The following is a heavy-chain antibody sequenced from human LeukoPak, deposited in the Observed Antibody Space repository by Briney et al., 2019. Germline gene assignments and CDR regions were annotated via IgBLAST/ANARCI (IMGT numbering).Heavy chain of an antibody. CDR3: ARVHYYYGMDV. Sequence: PSKTLSLTCSVSGGSISRSRDYWGWIRQSPGEGLEWIGTIYYSGSTYYNPSLKSRVTISVDTSKNQFSLKLSSVTAADTAVYYCARVHYYYGMDVWGQGTTVTVSS. CDR1: GGSISRSRDY. J-gene: IGHJ6*02. V-gene: IGHV4-30-4*08. CDR2: IYYSGST.